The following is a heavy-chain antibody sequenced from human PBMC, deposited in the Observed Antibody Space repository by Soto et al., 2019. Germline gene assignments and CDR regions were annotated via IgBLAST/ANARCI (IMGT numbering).Heavy chain of an antibody. CDR3: ASSPARSLRFLEWLAPDADLDI. CDR2: IWYDGSNK. CDR1: GFTFSSYG. D-gene: IGHD3-3*01. V-gene: IGHV3-33*01. J-gene: IGHJ3*02. Sequence: QVQLVESGGGVVQPGRSLRLSCAASGFTFSSYGMHWVRQAPGKGLEWVAVIWYDGSNKYYADSVKGRFTISRDNAKNTLDLQMNSVRAEDTAVYYSASSPARSLRFLEWLAPDADLDIWGEGTKVTDSS.